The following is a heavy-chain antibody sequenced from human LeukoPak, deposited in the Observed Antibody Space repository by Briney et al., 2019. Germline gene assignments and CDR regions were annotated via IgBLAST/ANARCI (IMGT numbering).Heavy chain of an antibody. CDR2: ISASGSNT. CDR3: AKGARRTGGWWYFDS. D-gene: IGHD6-19*01. Sequence: GGSLRLSCAASGFPFSTYDMNWVRQAPGRGLEWVSGISASGSNTYYADSMKGRFTISRDNSKNTLYLQMNSLTAEDTAVYYCAKGARRTGGWWYFDSWGQGTLVTVSS. CDR1: GFPFSTYD. V-gene: IGHV3-23*01. J-gene: IGHJ4*02.